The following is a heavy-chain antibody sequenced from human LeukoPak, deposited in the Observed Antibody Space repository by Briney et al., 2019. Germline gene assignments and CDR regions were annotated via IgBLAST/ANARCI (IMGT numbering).Heavy chain of an antibody. D-gene: IGHD2-15*01. Sequence: PGGSLRLSCAASGFTFSSYGMHWVRQAPGKGLEWVAVIWYDGTNKYYVDSVKGRFTISRDNFKNTLYLQMNSLRAVDTAVYYCARGGFCSGGSCLYYFDYWGQGTLVAVSS. CDR2: IWYDGTNK. J-gene: IGHJ4*02. V-gene: IGHV3-33*01. CDR1: GFTFSSYG. CDR3: ARGGFCSGGSCLYYFDY.